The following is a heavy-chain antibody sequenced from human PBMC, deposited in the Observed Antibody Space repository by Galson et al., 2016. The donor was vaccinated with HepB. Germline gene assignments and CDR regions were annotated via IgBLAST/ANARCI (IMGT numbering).Heavy chain of an antibody. V-gene: IGHV3-23*01. J-gene: IGHJ6*02. D-gene: IGHD1-26*01. CDR3: AKGALQGGYYGFDV. CDR1: EFTFNAYG. CDR2: IGATGGTT. Sequence: SLRLSCAASEFTFNAYGMIWVRQAPGKGLEWVSLIGATGGTTYYADSGKGRFTISRDNSKNTLYLQMNSLRAEDTAVYYCAKGALQGGYYGFDVWGQGTTVTVSS.